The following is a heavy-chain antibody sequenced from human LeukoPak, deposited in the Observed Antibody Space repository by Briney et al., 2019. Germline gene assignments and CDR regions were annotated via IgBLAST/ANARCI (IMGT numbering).Heavy chain of an antibody. CDR2: ISAYNGNT. J-gene: IGHJ4*02. CDR3: ARSHYYDSSGYYY. V-gene: IGHV1-18*01. Sequence: ASVKVSCKASGYTFTSYDINWVRQATGQGLEWMGWISAYNGNTNYAQKLQGRVTMTTDTSTSTAYMELRSLRSDDTAVYYCARSHYYDSSGYYYWGQGTLVTVSS. D-gene: IGHD3-22*01. CDR1: GYTFTSYD.